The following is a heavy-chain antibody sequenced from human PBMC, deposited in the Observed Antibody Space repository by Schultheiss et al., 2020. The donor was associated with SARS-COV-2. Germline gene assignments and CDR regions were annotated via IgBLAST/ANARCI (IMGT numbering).Heavy chain of an antibody. V-gene: IGHV4-31*03. CDR3: ARDPRGYSYGYDY. J-gene: IGHJ4*02. D-gene: IGHD5-18*01. CDR1: GGSISSGGYY. CDR2: IYYSGST. Sequence: SETLSLTCTVSGGSISSGGYYWSWIRQHPGKGLEWIGYIYYSGSTYYNPSLKSRVTISVDTSKNQFSLKLSSVTAADTAVYYCARDPRGYSYGYDYWGQGTLVTVSS.